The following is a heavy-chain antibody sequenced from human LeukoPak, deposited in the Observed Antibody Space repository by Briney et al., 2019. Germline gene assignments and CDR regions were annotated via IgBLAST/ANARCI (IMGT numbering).Heavy chain of an antibody. CDR3: ARGGGPGNYPFDF. CDR1: GYTFTSNY. D-gene: IGHD1-7*01. J-gene: IGHJ4*02. CDR2: INPSAGST. Sequence: ASVKVSCKASGYTFTSNYMHWVRQAPGQGLEWMGIINPSAGSTTYAQKFQGRVTMTRDTSTSTVYMELSSLKSDDTAVYYCARGGGPGNYPFDFWGQGTLVTVSS. V-gene: IGHV1-46*01.